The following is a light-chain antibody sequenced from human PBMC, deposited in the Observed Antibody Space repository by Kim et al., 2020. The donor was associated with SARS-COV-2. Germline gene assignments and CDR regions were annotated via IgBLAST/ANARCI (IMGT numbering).Light chain of an antibody. Sequence: ASVGDRVTITSRASQGISNDLAWYHQKPGKVPQLLIYAASALQSWVPSQFSGSGSGTDITLPISILQPEDVATYYCQQYNSAPPTFGPGTKVDIK. J-gene: IGKJ3*01. CDR3: QQYNSAPPT. CDR1: QGISND. CDR2: AAS. V-gene: IGKV1-27*01.